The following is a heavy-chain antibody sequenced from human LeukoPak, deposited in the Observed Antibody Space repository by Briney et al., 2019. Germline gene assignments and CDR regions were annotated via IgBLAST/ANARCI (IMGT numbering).Heavy chain of an antibody. J-gene: IGHJ4*02. V-gene: IGHV1-69*13. CDR3: ARRRGYSYGTFDY. CDR1: GGTFSSYA. D-gene: IGHD5-18*01. Sequence: SVEVSCKASGGTFSSYAISWVRQAPGQGLEWMGGIIPIFGTANYAQKFQGRVTITADESTSTAYMELSSLRSEDTAVYYCARRRGYSYGTFDYWGQGTLVTVSS. CDR2: IIPIFGTA.